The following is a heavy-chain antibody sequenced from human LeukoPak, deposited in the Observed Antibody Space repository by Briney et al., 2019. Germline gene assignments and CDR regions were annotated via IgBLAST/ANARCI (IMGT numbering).Heavy chain of an antibody. Sequence: GGSLRLSCVASGFTFGHHFMSWVRRAPGGGLEWVANINPDGGIKFHADSVKGRFTISRDNARNSVYLQMNSLRGEDTAVYYCARAVDVADYWGQGTLVAVSS. V-gene: IGHV3-7*01. J-gene: IGHJ4*02. CDR2: INPDGGIK. CDR1: GFTFGHHF. CDR3: ARAVDVADY. D-gene: IGHD3-16*01.